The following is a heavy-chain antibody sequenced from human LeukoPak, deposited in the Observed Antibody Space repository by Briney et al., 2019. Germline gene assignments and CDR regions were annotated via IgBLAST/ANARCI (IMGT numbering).Heavy chain of an antibody. D-gene: IGHD3-22*01. Sequence: GGSLRLSCAASGFTFSSYDMHWVRQATGKGLEWVSAINTAGDTYYPGSVKGRFTISRENAKNSLYLQMNSLRAGDTAVYYCARSSGPSRGAFDIWGQGTMATVSS. CDR3: ARSSGPSRGAFDI. J-gene: IGHJ3*02. V-gene: IGHV3-13*01. CDR1: GFTFSSYD. CDR2: INTAGDT.